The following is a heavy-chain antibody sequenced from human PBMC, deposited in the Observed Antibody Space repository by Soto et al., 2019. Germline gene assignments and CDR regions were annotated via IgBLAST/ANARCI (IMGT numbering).Heavy chain of an antibody. D-gene: IGHD5-12*01. CDR3: APDKDRLQLGGNYYAAMDV. Sequence: QVQLVQSGAEVKKPGSSVTVSCQASGGTFGNSAISRVRQAPGQGLEWMGGIIPIFPTPAYAQQLQGRVTITGTQATSTAYMELTSLSSEATAVYYAAPDKDRLQLGGNYYAAMDVWGQGTTVTVSS. CDR1: GGTFGNSA. V-gene: IGHV1-69*12. J-gene: IGHJ6*02. CDR2: IIPIFPTP.